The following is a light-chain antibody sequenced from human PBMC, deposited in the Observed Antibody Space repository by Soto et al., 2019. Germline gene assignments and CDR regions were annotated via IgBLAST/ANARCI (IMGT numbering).Light chain of an antibody. J-gene: IGKJ1*01. CDR3: QHYYDTLWT. CDR2: GAS. V-gene: IGKV3-15*01. Sequence: ETVMTQSPATLSVSPGERATLSCRASQSVSDKCAWYQQKPGHAPSLLIYGASTRATGVPARFSGSGSATEFTLTISSLQSEDFAVYYCQHYYDTLWTFGQGTKVDIK. CDR1: QSVSDK.